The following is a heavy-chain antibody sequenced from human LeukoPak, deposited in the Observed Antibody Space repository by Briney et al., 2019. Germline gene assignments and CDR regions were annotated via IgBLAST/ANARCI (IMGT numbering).Heavy chain of an antibody. CDR1: GYTFTSYG. D-gene: IGHD6-13*01. Sequence: GASVKASCKASGYTFTSYGISWVRQAPGQGLEWMGWISAYNGNTNYAQKLQGRVTMTTDTSTSTAYMELRSLRSDDTAVYYCARALAAAGLDAFDIWGQGTMVTVSS. CDR2: ISAYNGNT. V-gene: IGHV1-18*01. CDR3: ARALAAAGLDAFDI. J-gene: IGHJ3*02.